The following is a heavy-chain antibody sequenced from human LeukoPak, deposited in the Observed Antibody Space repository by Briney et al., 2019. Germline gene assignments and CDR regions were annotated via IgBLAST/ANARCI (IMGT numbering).Heavy chain of an antibody. CDR3: ARNGRGNIVDFDY. D-gene: IGHD5-12*01. Sequence: SETLSLTCTVSGGSISSYYWSWLRQPPGKGLEWIGYIYYSGSTNYNPSLKSRVTISVDTSKNQFSLKLSSVTAADTAVYYCARNGRGNIVDFDYWGQGTLVTVSS. J-gene: IGHJ4*02. CDR2: IYYSGST. CDR1: GGSISSYY. V-gene: IGHV4-59*01.